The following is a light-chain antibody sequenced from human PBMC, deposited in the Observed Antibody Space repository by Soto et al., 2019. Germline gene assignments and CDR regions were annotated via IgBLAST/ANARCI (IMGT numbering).Light chain of an antibody. Sequence: QSALTQPRSVSGSPGQSVTISCTGTGNDVGAYNYVSWYQQHPGKAPKLIIYDVTKRPSGVPDRFSGSKSANTASLIISGLQAADEAEYYCCCCSYADSSSFRVLFGGGTQLTVL. V-gene: IGLV2-11*01. CDR3: CSYADSSSFRVL. CDR2: DVT. CDR1: GNDVGAYNY. J-gene: IGLJ2*01.